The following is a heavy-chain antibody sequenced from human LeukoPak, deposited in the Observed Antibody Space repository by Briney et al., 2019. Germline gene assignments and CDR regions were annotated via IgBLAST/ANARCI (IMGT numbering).Heavy chain of an antibody. CDR1: GFTLSRYW. D-gene: IGHD1-26*01. CDR3: ARPGTYYRSLDP. Sequence: GGSLRLSCAASGFTLSRYWMSWVRQAPGKGLEWVANMKQDGSEKNYVDSVKGRFTISRDNAENSLHLQMNSLRAEDTAVYYCARPGTYYRSLDPWGQGTLVTVSS. V-gene: IGHV3-7*01. CDR2: MKQDGSEK. J-gene: IGHJ5*02.